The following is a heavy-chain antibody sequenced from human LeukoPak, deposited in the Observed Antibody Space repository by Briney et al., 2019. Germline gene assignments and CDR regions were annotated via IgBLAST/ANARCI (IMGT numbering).Heavy chain of an antibody. CDR2: IRSKAYGGTT. D-gene: IGHD2-15*01. CDR3: TRGLEYCSGGSYYPDLDY. J-gene: IGHJ4*02. CDR1: GFTFGDYA. Sequence: GGSLRLSCTASGFTFGDYAMSWFRQAPGKGLEWVGFIRSKAYGGTTEYAASVKGRFTISRDDSKSIAYLQMNSLKTEDTAVYYCTRGLEYCSGGSYYPDLDYWGQGTLVTVSS. V-gene: IGHV3-49*03.